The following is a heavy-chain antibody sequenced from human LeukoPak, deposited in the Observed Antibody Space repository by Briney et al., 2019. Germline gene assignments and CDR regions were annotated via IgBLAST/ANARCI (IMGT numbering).Heavy chain of an antibody. CDR2: INHSGST. D-gene: IGHD6-19*01. CDR1: GGSFSGYY. V-gene: IGHV4-34*01. CDR3: ARGRYSSGWYLGYYFDY. J-gene: IGHJ4*02. Sequence: SETLSLTCAVYGGSFSGYYWSWTRQPPGKGLEWIGEINHSGSTNYNPSLKSRVTISVDTSKNQFSLKLSSVTAADTAVYYCARGRYSSGWYLGYYFDYWGQGTLVTVSS.